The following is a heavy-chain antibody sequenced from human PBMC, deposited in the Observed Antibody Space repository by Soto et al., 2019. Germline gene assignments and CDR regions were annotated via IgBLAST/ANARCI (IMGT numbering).Heavy chain of an antibody. V-gene: IGHV4-59*01. CDR3: AIGEGMATITRSPYYFDY. Sequence: TVSGGSISSYYWSWIRQPPGKGLEWIGYIYYSGSTNYNPSLKSRVTISVDTSKNQFSLKLSSVTAADTAVYYCAIGEGMATITRSPYYFDYWGQGTLVTVPS. CDR2: IYYSGST. D-gene: IGHD5-12*01. CDR1: GGSISSYY. J-gene: IGHJ4*02.